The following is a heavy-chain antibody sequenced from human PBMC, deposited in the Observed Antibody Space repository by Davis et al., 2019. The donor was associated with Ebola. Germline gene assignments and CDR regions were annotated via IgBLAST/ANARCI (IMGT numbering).Heavy chain of an antibody. CDR1: GYTFTSYG. CDR2: ISTYNGNT. Sequence: ASVKVSCKASGYTFTSYGISWVRQAPRQGLEWMGWISTYNGNTNYAQKLQGRVTMTTDTSTSTAYMELRSLRSDDTAVYYCARIRVMATINPYGMDVWGQGTTVTVSS. V-gene: IGHV1-18*01. D-gene: IGHD5-24*01. J-gene: IGHJ6*02. CDR3: ARIRVMATINPYGMDV.